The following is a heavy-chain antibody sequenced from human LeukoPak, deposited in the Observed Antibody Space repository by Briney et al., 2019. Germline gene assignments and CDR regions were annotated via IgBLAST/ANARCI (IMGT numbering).Heavy chain of an antibody. Sequence: PGGSLRLSCAASGFTFDDYAMHWVRHAPGKGLEWVSGINWSSGTIGYADSVKGRFTISRDNAKNSLYLQMNSLRAEDTALYYCAKAYCSSTTCWGDYWGQGTLVTVSS. CDR3: AKAYCSSTTCWGDY. CDR1: GFTFDDYA. V-gene: IGHV3-9*01. CDR2: INWSSGTI. D-gene: IGHD2-2*01. J-gene: IGHJ4*02.